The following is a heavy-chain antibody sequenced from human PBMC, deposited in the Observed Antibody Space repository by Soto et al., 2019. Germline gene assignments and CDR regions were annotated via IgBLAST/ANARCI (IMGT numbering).Heavy chain of an antibody. D-gene: IGHD3-22*01. Sequence: PGGSLRLSCAASGFTFSSYWMSWVRQAPGKGLEWVANIKPDGSQKWYVDSVKGRFTISRDNAKKSLYLQMNSLRAEDTAVYYCARGDYYDSSGPFSDAFGIWGEGTMVTVSS. V-gene: IGHV3-7*04. CDR3: ARGDYYDSSGPFSDAFGI. J-gene: IGHJ3*02. CDR1: GFTFSSYW. CDR2: IKPDGSQK.